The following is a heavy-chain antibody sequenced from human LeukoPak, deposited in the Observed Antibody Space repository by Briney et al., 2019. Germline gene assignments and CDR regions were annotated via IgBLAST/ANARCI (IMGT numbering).Heavy chain of an antibody. CDR2: ISSSSSYI. CDR3: ASYPAGYYYDSSGP. Sequence: GGSLRLSCAASGFTFSSYSMNWVRQAPGKGLEWVSSISSSSSYIYYADSVRGRFTISRDNAKNSLYLQMNSLRAEDTAVYYCASYPAGYYYDSSGPWGQGTLVTVSS. J-gene: IGHJ5*02. V-gene: IGHV3-21*01. CDR1: GFTFSSYS. D-gene: IGHD3-22*01.